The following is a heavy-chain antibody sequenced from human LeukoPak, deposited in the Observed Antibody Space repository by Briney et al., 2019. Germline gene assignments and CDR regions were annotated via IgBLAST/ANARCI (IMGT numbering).Heavy chain of an antibody. CDR3: ASLMTTVTIRDF. D-gene: IGHD4-11*01. CDR1: GFTFNSYW. CDR2: INQDGSEK. V-gene: IGHV3-7*02. Sequence: GGSLRLSCAASGFTFNSYWMSWVRQAPGKGLEWVANINQDGSEKYYVDSVKGRFTISRDNAKNSLYLQMNGLRAEDTAVYFCASLMTTVTIRDFWGQGTPVTVSS. J-gene: IGHJ4*02.